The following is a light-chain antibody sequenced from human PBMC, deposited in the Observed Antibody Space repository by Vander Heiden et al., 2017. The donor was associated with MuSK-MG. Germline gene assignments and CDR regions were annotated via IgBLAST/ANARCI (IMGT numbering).Light chain of an antibody. CDR3: QQRRTWPPFT. CDR1: QSVGSN. CDR2: DAS. J-gene: IGKJ3*01. Sequence: EIVLTQSPATLSLSPGERATLSCRASQSVGSNLAWYQQKPGQAPRHLIYDASNRATGIPARFSGSGSGTDFTLTISSLEPEDFAVYYCQQRRTWPPFTFGPGTKVDIK. V-gene: IGKV3-11*01.